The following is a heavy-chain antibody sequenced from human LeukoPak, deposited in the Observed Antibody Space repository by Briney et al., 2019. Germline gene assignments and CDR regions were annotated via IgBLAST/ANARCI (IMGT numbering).Heavy chain of an antibody. V-gene: IGHV4-59*13. D-gene: IGHD6-13*01. J-gene: IGHJ6*03. CDR2: FYYSVST. CDR3: ARGGYLSGYVDV. CDR1: GASISSDY. Sequence: SETLSLTCTVSGASISSDYWSWIRQPPGKGVEWIGYFYYSVSTKYNSSLESRVTISVDTSKNQFSLKLSSVTAADTAVYYCARGGYLSGYVDVWGKGTTVTVSS.